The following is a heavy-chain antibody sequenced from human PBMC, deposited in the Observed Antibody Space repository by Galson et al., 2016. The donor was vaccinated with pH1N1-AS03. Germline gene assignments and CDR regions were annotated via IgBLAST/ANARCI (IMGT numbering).Heavy chain of an antibody. CDR2: IFHSGRT. CDR3: ARVYLGTPVPYNWFDP. CDR1: GGSVSSYY. D-gene: IGHD1-14*01. J-gene: IGHJ5*02. Sequence: LSLTCTVSGGSVSSYYWSWIRQPPGKGLEWIGYIFHSGRTNSNPSLKSRVTISIDTSTNQFSLELSSVTAADTSIYYCARVYLGTPVPYNWFDPWGQGTLVTVSS. V-gene: IGHV4-59*08.